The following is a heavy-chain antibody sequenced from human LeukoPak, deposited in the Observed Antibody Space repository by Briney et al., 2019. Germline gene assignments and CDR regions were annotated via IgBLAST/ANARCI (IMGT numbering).Heavy chain of an antibody. Sequence: PGGSLRLSCAASEFTFSSYGMSWVRQAPGKGLEWVSAISGSGGSTYYADSVKGRFTISRDNSKNTLYLQMNSLRAEDTAVYYCAKVSSGIGPLGRDFDYWGQGTLVTVSS. D-gene: IGHD6-6*01. CDR3: AKVSSGIGPLGRDFDY. CDR2: ISGSGGST. V-gene: IGHV3-23*01. CDR1: EFTFSSYG. J-gene: IGHJ4*02.